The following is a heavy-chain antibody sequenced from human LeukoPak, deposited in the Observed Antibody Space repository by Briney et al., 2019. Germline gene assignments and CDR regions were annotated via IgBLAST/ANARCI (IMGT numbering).Heavy chain of an antibody. CDR1: GGSISSSSYY. Sequence: SETLSLTCTVSGGSISSSSYYWGWIRQPPGKGLEWIGSIYYSGSTYYNPSLKSRVTISVDTSKNQFSLKLSSVTAADTAVYYCARRTAKVVFDYWGQGTLVTVSS. D-gene: IGHD5-18*01. V-gene: IGHV4-39*01. CDR3: ARRTAKVVFDY. J-gene: IGHJ4*02. CDR2: IYYSGST.